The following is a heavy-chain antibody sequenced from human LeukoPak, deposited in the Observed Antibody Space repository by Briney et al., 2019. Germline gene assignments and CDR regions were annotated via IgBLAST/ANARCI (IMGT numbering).Heavy chain of an antibody. V-gene: IGHV1-46*01. Sequence: GASVKVSCKASGYTFISCYMHWVRQAPGQGLEWMGIINPSSGSTTYAQKFQGRVTVTRDTSTSTVYMELSSLRSEDTAVYYCARDEYDGDYWGQGTLVTVSS. CDR1: GYTFISCY. CDR3: ARDEYDGDY. D-gene: IGHD3-3*01. CDR2: INPSSGST. J-gene: IGHJ4*02.